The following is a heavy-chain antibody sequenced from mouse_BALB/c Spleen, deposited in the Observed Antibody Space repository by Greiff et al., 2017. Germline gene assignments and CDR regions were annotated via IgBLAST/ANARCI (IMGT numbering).Heavy chain of an antibody. J-gene: IGHJ2*01. V-gene: IGHV1-9*01. Sequence: QVQLQQSGAELMKPGASVKISCKATGYTFSSYWIEWVKQRPGHGLEWIGEILPGSGSTKYNEKFKGKATLTADTSSSTAYMQLSSLTSEDSAVYFCARRGLRFNYFDYWGQGTTLTVSS. CDR2: ILPGSGST. D-gene: IGHD1-1*01. CDR1: GYTFSSYW. CDR3: ARRGLRFNYFDY.